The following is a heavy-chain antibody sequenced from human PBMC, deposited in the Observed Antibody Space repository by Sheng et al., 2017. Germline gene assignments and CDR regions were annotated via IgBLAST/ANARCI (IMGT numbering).Heavy chain of an antibody. D-gene: IGHD2-2*02. CDR3: ARGLGYCSSTSCYIRTLGWFDP. Sequence: QVQLQQWGAGLLKPSETLSLTCAVYGGSFSGYYWSWIRQPPGKGLEWIGETNHSGSTNYNPSLKSRVTISVDTSKNQFSLKLSSVTAADTAVYYCARGLGYCSSTSCYIRTLGWFDPVGPGNPGHRLL. CDR1: GGSFSGYY. V-gene: IGHV4-34*01. J-gene: IGHJ5*02. CDR2: TNHSGST.